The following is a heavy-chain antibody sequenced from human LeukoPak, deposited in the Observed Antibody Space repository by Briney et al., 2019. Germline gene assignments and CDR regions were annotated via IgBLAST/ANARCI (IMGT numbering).Heavy chain of an antibody. J-gene: IGHJ6*03. D-gene: IGHD6-13*01. Sequence: SETLSLTCAVYGGSFSGYYWSWIRQPPGKGLEWIGEINHSGSTNYNPSLKSRVTISIDTSKNQFSLKLSSVTAADTAVYYCARGVGSSSWYAIPYYYYMDVWGKGTTVTVFS. CDR1: GGSFSGYY. V-gene: IGHV4-34*01. CDR2: INHSGST. CDR3: ARGVGSSSWYAIPYYYYMDV.